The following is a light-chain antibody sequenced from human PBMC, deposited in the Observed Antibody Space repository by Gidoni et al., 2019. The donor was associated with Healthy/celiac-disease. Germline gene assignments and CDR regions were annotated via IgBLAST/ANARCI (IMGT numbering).Light chain of an antibody. CDR2: GAS. J-gene: IGKJ1*01. CDR1: QSGSSN. CDR3: QQYNSWLGT. V-gene: IGKV3-15*01. Sequence: EIVMTQSPATRSVSRAEIATLSCRSSQSGSSNLAWYQQKPGQAPRLLIYGASTRATGIPDRFSGSGSGTEFTLTISSLQSEDFAVYYCQQYNSWLGTFGQGTKVEIK.